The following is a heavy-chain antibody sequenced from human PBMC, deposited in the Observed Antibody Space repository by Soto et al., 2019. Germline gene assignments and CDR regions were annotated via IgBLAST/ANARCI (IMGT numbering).Heavy chain of an antibody. D-gene: IGHD2-2*01. V-gene: IGHV4-59*08. CDR1: GGSISDYF. Sequence: SETLSLTCSVSGGSISDYFWNWIRQPPGKGREWIGHISYSGSTNYNPSLKSRVTISVDTSKNQLSLELTSVTAADTAVYYCARLGQLLSWLDPWGQGTLVTVSS. J-gene: IGHJ5*02. CDR2: ISYSGST. CDR3: ARLGQLLSWLDP.